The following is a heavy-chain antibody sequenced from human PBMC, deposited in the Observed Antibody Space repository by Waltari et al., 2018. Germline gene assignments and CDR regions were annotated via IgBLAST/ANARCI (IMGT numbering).Heavy chain of an antibody. CDR1: GFTFSSYS. J-gene: IGHJ5*02. V-gene: IGHV3-48*01. Sequence: VESGGGLVQPGGSLRLSCAASGFTFSSYSMNWVRQAPGKGLEWVSYISSSSSTIYYADSVKGRFTISRDNAKNSLYLQMNSLRAEDTAVYYCAREVYSYGSNWFDPWGQGTLVTVSS. D-gene: IGHD5-18*01. CDR3: AREVYSYGSNWFDP. CDR2: ISSSSSTI.